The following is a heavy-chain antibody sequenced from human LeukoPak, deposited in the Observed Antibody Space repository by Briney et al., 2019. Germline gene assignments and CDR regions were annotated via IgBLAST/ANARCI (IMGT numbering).Heavy chain of an antibody. CDR2: ISWDGGST. J-gene: IGHJ4*02. D-gene: IGHD6-13*01. CDR1: GFTFDDYT. Sequence: GGSLRLSCAASGFTFDDYTMHWVRQAPGKGLEWVSLISWDGGSTYYADSVKGRFTISRDNSKNSLYLQMNSLRTEDTALYYCAKDNFKSSSWYLFDYWGQGTLVTVSS. CDR3: AKDNFKSSSWYLFDY. V-gene: IGHV3-43*01.